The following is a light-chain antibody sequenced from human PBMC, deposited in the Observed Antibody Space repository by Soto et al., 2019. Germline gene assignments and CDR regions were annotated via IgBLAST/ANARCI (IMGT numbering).Light chain of an antibody. CDR1: QSVGTY. J-gene: IGKJ4*01. CDR3: QQRSNWPLT. V-gene: IGKV3-11*01. CDR2: DTS. Sequence: EIVLTQSPATLSLSPGERATLSCRASQSVGTYLAWYQQKPGQAPRLLIYDTSHRVTGIPARFSGSGSGTYFTLTISGLEPEDFVVYYCQQRSNWPLTFGGGTKVEIK.